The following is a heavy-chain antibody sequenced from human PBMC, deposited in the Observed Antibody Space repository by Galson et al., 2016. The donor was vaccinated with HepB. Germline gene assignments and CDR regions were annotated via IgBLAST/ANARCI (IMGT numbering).Heavy chain of an antibody. CDR1: GFTFSTFA. Sequence: SLRLSCAASGFTFSTFAMSWVRQAPGKGLEWVSTIGVYGPGTYYADSVRGRFTISRDNSKNALYLQMNSLTAEDTAVYYCAKDLDRRGYLQHWCQGTLVTVSS. D-gene: IGHD3-22*01. V-gene: IGHV3-23*01. CDR2: IGVYGPGT. CDR3: AKDLDRRGYLQH. J-gene: IGHJ1*01.